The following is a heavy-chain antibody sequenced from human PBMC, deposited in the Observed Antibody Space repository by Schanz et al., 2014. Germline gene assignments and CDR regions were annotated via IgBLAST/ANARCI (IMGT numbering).Heavy chain of an antibody. D-gene: IGHD6-13*01. Sequence: QLVGSGGGLIQPGGSLRLSCTASGFAFSSYSMNWVRQAPGKGLEWVSYICSSGNTIYYADSVKGRFTISRDNAKNSLYLQMNSLGAEDTAVFYCAREQIMAAAGLVDYWGHGTLXTVSS. J-gene: IGHJ4*01. CDR3: AREQIMAAAGLVDY. CDR1: GFAFSSYS. V-gene: IGHV3-48*04. CDR2: ICSSGNTI.